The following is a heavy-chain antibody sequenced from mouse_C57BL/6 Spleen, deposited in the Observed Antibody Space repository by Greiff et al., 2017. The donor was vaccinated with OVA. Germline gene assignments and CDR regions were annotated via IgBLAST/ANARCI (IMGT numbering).Heavy chain of an antibody. V-gene: IGHV1-53*01. CDR3: ARSGTTVVAKNFDY. D-gene: IGHD1-1*01. CDR1: GYTFTSYW. CDR2: INPSNGGT. Sequence: QVQLQQPGTELVKPGASVKLSCKASGYTFTSYWMHWVKQRPGHGLEWIGNINPSNGGTNYNEKFKGKATLTVDKSSSTAYMQLSSLTSEDSAVYYCARSGTTVVAKNFDYWGQGTTLTVSS. J-gene: IGHJ2*01.